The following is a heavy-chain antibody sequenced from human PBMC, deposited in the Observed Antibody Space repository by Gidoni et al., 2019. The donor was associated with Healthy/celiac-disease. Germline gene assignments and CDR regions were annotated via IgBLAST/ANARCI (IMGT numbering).Heavy chain of an antibody. CDR1: VFTFRGYA. J-gene: IGHJ4*02. D-gene: IGHD2-15*01. CDR3: EKDKSRGKVVAASGAFDY. Sequence: EVTLLESGGGFVQPGGALRLGCAASVFTFRGYAMRWVRPAPGKGMEWVAGISGKGGSTYYADSVKGRFTISRDNSKNTLYLQMNSLRAEDTAVYYCEKDKSRGKVVAASGAFDYWGQGTLVTVSA. V-gene: IGHV3-23*01. CDR2: ISGKGGST.